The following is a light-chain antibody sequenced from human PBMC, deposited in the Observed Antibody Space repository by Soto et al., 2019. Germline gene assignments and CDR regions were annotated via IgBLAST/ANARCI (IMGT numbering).Light chain of an antibody. J-gene: IGKJ3*01. V-gene: IGKV1-5*03. Sequence: DIQVTQSPSTLSASAGDRVTITCRASQSISSWLAWYQQKPGKAPKLLIYKASSLESGVPSRFSGSGSGTEFTLTISSLQPDDFATYYCQQYNSYSLTFGPGTKVDIK. CDR3: QQYNSYSLT. CDR2: KAS. CDR1: QSISSW.